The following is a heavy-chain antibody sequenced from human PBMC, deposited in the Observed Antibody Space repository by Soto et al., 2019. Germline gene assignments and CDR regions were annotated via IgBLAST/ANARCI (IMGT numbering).Heavy chain of an antibody. CDR2: IYYSGST. Sequence: LSLTCTVSGGSISSYYWSWIRQPPGKGLEWIGYIYYSGSTNYNPSLKSRVTISVDTSKNQFSLKLSSVTAADTAVYYCARAYYGSGSTPDEDYYYGMDVWGQGTTVTVSS. V-gene: IGHV4-59*01. J-gene: IGHJ6*02. D-gene: IGHD3-10*01. CDR1: GGSISSYY. CDR3: ARAYYGSGSTPDEDYYYGMDV.